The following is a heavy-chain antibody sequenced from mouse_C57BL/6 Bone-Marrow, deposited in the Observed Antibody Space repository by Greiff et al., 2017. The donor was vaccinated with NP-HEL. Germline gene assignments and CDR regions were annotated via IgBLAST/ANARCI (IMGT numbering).Heavy chain of an antibody. Sequence: EVHLVESEGGLVQPGSSMKLSCTASGFTFSDYYMAWVRQVPEKVLEWVPNINNDGISPYYLDSLKSRFIISRDHAKNLLYLQMSSLKSEDTATDYCDREGVGRGNFDYWGQGTTLTVSS. CDR1: GFTFSDYY. CDR3: DREGVGRGNFDY. J-gene: IGHJ2*01. V-gene: IGHV5-16*01. CDR2: INNDGISP.